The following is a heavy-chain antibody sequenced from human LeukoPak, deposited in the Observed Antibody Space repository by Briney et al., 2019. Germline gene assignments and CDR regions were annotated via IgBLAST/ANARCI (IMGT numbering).Heavy chain of an antibody. D-gene: IGHD6-19*01. Sequence: SETLSLTCAVYGGSFSGYYWSWIRQPPGKGLEWIGEINHSGSTNYNPSLKSRVTMSVDTSKNQFSLKLSSVTAADTAVYYCARDDPVAGTPLDYWGQGTLVTVSS. CDR3: ARDDPVAGTPLDY. V-gene: IGHV4-34*01. CDR2: INHSGST. CDR1: GGSFSGYY. J-gene: IGHJ4*02.